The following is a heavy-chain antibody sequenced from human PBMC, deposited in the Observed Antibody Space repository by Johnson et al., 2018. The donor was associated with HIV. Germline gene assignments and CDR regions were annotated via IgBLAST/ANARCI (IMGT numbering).Heavy chain of an antibody. J-gene: IGHJ3*02. CDR2: ISGSAGDT. V-gene: IGHV3-23*04. D-gene: IGHD1-26*01. CDR1: GFTFSDHA. Sequence: EVQLVESGGDVVQPGGSLRLSCAVSGFTFSDHAMSWVRQAPGKGLEWVSAISGSAGDTYYPGSVKGRFTISRENAKNSLYLQMNSLRAEDTAVYYCARDEPELGDAFDIWGQGTMVTVSS. CDR3: ARDEPELGDAFDI.